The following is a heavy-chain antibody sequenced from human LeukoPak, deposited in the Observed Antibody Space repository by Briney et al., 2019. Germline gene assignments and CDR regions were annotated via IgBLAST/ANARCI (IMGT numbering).Heavy chain of an antibody. V-gene: IGHV1-69*13. J-gene: IGHJ2*01. CDR1: GGTFSSYA. CDR2: IIPIFGTA. Sequence: SVKVSCKASGGTFSSYAISWARQAPGQGLEWMGGIIPIFGTANYAQKFQGRVTITADESTSTAYMELSSLRSEDTAVYYCARAHALEDYYDSSGYYRGFDLWGRGTLVTVSS. D-gene: IGHD3-22*01. CDR3: ARAHALEDYYDSSGYYRGFDL.